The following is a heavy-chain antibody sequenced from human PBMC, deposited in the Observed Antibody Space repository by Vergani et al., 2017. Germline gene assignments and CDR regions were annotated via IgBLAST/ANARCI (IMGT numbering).Heavy chain of an antibody. V-gene: IGHV1-69*08. CDR3: AREGSGSYYNYYYGMDV. D-gene: IGHD3-10*01. CDR2: IIPILGIA. J-gene: IGHJ6*02. Sequence: QVQLVQSSAEVKKPGSSVKVSCKASGGTFSSYTISWVRQAPGQGLEWMGRIIPILGIANYAQKFQGRVTITADKSTSTAYMELSSLRSEDTAVYYCAREGSGSYYNYYYGMDVWGQGTTVTVSS. CDR1: GGTFSSYT.